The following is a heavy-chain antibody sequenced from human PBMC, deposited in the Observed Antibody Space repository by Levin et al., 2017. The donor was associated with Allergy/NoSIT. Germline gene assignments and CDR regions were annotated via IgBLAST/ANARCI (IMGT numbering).Heavy chain of an antibody. CDR1: GYVFTSSY. D-gene: IGHD6-13*01. CDR3: ARRRGSSSWFDY. V-gene: IGHV1-46*03. J-gene: IGHJ4*02. Sequence: ASVKVSCKASGYVFTSSYMHWVRQAPGQGLEWMGIINPNGGSTIYAQKFQGRVTVTADTSTGTVYMGLDSLTSEDTAVYYCARRRGSSSWFDYWGQGTLVTVSS. CDR2: INPNGGST.